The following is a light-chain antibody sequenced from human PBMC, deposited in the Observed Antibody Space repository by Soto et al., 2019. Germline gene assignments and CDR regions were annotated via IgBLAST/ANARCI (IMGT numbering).Light chain of an antibody. CDR1: SSNIGADND. Sequence: QSVLTQPPSVSGAPGQSVTISCTGGSSNIGADNDVHWYQQLPGTAPKLLIYRNTNRPSGVPDRFSGSKAGTSASLAITGLQAEDEADYYCQSYDSGLSRVDVFGTGTKVTVL. CDR3: QSYDSGLSRVDV. CDR2: RNT. V-gene: IGLV1-40*01. J-gene: IGLJ1*01.